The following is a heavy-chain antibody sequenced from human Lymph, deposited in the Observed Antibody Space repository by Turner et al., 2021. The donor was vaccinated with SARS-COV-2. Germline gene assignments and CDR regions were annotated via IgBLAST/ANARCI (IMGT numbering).Heavy chain of an antibody. CDR3: ARDGAVGATTGLDY. CDR1: GFTFSSYG. CDR2: IWYDASNK. Sequence: QVQLVESGGGVVQPGRSLRLSCAASGFTFSSYGIHWVRQAPGKGLEWVAVIWYDASNKYYADSVKGRFTISRDNSKNTVYLQMNSLRAEDTAVYYCARDGAVGATTGLDYWGQGTLVTVSS. J-gene: IGHJ4*02. D-gene: IGHD1-26*01. V-gene: IGHV3-33*01.